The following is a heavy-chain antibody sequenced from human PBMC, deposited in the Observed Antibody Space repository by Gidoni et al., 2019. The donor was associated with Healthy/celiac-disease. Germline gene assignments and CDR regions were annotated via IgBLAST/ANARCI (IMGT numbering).Heavy chain of an antibody. CDR3: ASRGYSGSYRPFDY. V-gene: IGHV3-11*01. Sequence: QVQLVASGGGLVKPGGSLRLSCVASGFTFSDYYMGWLRQAPGKGLEWVSYISSSGSTISYADSVKGRFTISRDNPKKSLYLQMNSLRAEDTAVYDWASRGYSGSYRPFDYWGQGTLVTVSS. D-gene: IGHD1-26*01. CDR2: ISSSGSTI. CDR1: GFTFSDYY. J-gene: IGHJ4*02.